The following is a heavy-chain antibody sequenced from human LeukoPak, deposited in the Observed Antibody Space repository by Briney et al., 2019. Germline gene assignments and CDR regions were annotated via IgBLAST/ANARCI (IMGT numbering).Heavy chain of an antibody. CDR2: IGTAGDT. J-gene: IGHJ3*02. V-gene: IGHV3-13*01. Sequence: GGSLRLSCAPSGFTFSSYDMHWVRQATGKGLEWVSAIGTAGDTYYPGSVKGRFTISRENAKNSLYLQMNSLRAGDTAVYYCARDGASWGGFDIWGQGTMVTVSS. D-gene: IGHD2-21*01. CDR3: ARDGASWGGFDI. CDR1: GFTFSSYD.